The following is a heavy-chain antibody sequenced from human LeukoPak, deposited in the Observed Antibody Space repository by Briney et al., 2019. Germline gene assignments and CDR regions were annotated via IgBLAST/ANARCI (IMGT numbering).Heavy chain of an antibody. CDR3: ARVAGHDIRGLITYYFDD. Sequence: GGSLRLSCSASGFTFSNYAMHWVRQAPGKGLEWVALISYGGSAKFYADSVKGRFTISRDNSKSTLYLQMNSLRAEDTAVYYCARVAGHDIRGLITYYFDDWGQGTLVTVSS. V-gene: IGHV3-30*04. J-gene: IGHJ4*02. CDR2: ISYGGSAK. CDR1: GFTFSNYA. D-gene: IGHD3-10*01.